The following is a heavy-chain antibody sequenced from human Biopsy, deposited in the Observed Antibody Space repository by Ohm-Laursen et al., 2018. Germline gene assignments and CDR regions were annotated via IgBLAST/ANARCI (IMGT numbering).Heavy chain of an antibody. CDR2: ISPYFGNT. CDR3: VREGLDCAGGTCYSGPLDL. Sequence: ASVKVSCKASGYSFTSYGMNWVRQAPGQGLEWVGWISPYFGNTNSTQKLQARVTLSTETSTDAAYMELRSLRYDDTAIYYCVREGLDCAGGTCYSGPLDLWGQGTLITVSS. CDR1: GYSFTSYG. V-gene: IGHV1-18*01. D-gene: IGHD2-15*01. J-gene: IGHJ4*03.